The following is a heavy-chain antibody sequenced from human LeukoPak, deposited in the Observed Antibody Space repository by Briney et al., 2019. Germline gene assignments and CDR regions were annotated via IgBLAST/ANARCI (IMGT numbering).Heavy chain of an antibody. CDR2: IYYSGST. CDR3: ASCGGALDPRFDY. V-gene: IGHV4-59*01. Sequence: PSETLSLTCTVSGGSISSYYWSWIRQPPGKGLEWIGYIYYSGSTNYNPPLKSRVTISLDTSNNQFSLRVTSVTAADTAVYYCASCGGALDPRFDYWGQGSLVTVSS. D-gene: IGHD1-1*01. CDR1: GGSISSYY. J-gene: IGHJ4*02.